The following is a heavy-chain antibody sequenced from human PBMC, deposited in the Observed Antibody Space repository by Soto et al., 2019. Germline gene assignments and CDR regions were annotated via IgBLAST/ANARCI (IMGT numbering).Heavy chain of an antibody. Sequence: PGGSLRLSCTASGLTFNNYWMHWVRQAPGEGPVWVSRISGDGRTTTYADSVRGRFTISRDNAKNTVYLQMNSLGAEDTAVYYCAGGDYAGAGTFYLTDHWGQGSLVTVSS. V-gene: IGHV3-74*01. CDR1: GLTFNNYW. D-gene: IGHD3-16*01. CDR2: ISGDGRTT. J-gene: IGHJ4*02. CDR3: AGGDYAGAGTFYLTDH.